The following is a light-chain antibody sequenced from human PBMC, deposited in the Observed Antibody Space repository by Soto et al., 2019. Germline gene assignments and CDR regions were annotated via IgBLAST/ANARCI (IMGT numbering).Light chain of an antibody. V-gene: IGKV4-1*01. CDR1: QNVFYSPTNQNY. Sequence: VMTQSPDSLAVSLGERATINCKSSQNVFYSPTNQNYLAWYQQKPGQPPKLLIHWASTRASGVPDRFSGSGSGTDFTLTISSLQAEDVAIYYCQQYYSTPMYTFGQGTKLEIK. CDR3: QQYYSTPMYT. CDR2: WAS. J-gene: IGKJ2*01.